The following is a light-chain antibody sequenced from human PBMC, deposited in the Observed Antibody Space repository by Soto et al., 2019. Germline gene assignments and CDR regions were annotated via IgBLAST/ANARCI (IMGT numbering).Light chain of an antibody. CDR2: EAS. CDR1: QSVDNY. J-gene: IGKJ2*01. V-gene: IGKV3-11*01. Sequence: EIVLTQSPATLSLSPGERATLSCRASQSVDNYLAWYQQKPGKTPRLIIYEASIRATGIPVRFSGSGSGTDFTLTISSLEPEDFAVYYCQQRSKWPPYTFGQGTKVEIK. CDR3: QQRSKWPPYT.